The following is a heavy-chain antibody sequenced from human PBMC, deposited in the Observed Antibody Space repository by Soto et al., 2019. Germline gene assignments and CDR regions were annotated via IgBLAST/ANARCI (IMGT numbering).Heavy chain of an antibody. CDR3: VHSRCGGDCLQSYSSHYYYGMDI. Sequence: SRPTLMNPTQHLTLTCTFSGFSLSTGGMGVGWIRQPPGKAPEWLALIYWDGDRRYRPSLMSRLTIAKDTSKNQVVLTMTNMDPVDTATYYCVHSRCGGDCLQSYSSHYYYGMDIWCQGTTVTVSS. CDR2: IYWDGDR. V-gene: IGHV2-5*02. CDR1: GFSLSTGGMG. D-gene: IGHD2-21*02. J-gene: IGHJ6*02.